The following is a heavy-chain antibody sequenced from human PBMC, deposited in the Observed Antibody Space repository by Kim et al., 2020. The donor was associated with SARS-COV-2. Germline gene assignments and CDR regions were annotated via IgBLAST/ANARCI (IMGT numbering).Heavy chain of an antibody. D-gene: IGHD2-8*01. CDR1: GFTFSSYD. V-gene: IGHV3-11*04. CDR2: ISSSGSTT. Sequence: GGSLRLSCAASGFTFSSYDMSWVRQAPGKGLEWVSYISSSGSTTYYADSVKGRFTISRDNAKNSLYLQLNSLRAEDTAVYYCAREKDNGEGYWGQGTLVTVSS. CDR3: AREKDNGEGY. J-gene: IGHJ4*02.